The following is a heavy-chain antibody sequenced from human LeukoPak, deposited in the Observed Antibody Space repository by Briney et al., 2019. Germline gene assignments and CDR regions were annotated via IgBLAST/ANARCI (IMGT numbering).Heavy chain of an antibody. CDR2: IYHSGST. CDR1: GYSISSGYY. J-gene: IGHJ5*02. V-gene: IGHV4-38-2*01. CDR3: ARAWATITSNWFDP. Sequence: PSETLSLTCAVSGYSISSGYYWGWIRQPPGKGLEWIGSIYHSGSTYYNPSLKSRVTISVDTSKNQFSLRLTSVTAADTAVYYCARAWATITSNWFDPWGQGTLVTVSS. D-gene: IGHD4-11*01.